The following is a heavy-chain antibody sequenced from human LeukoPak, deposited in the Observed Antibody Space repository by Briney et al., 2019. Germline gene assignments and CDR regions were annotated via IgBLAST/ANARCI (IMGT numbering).Heavy chain of an antibody. D-gene: IGHD2-2*01. J-gene: IGHJ4*02. Sequence: PGGSLRLSCAASGFTFSSYAMSWVRQAPGKGLEWVSAISGSGGSTYYADSVKGRFTISRDNSKNTLSLQMNSLRAEDTAVYYCARLGYCSSTSCSTNEFDYWGQGTLVTVSS. V-gene: IGHV3-23*01. CDR3: ARLGYCSSTSCSTNEFDY. CDR2: ISGSGGST. CDR1: GFTFSSYA.